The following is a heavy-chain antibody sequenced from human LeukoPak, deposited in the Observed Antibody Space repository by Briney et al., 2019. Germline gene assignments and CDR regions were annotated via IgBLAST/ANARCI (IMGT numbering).Heavy chain of an antibody. CDR2: ISAYNGNT. J-gene: IGHJ4*02. V-gene: IGHV1-18*01. D-gene: IGHD3-22*01. Sequence: GASAKVSCKASGYTFTSYGISWVRQAPGQGLEWMGWISAYNGNTNYAQKLQGRVTMTTDTSTSTAYMELRSLRSDDTAVYYCARDRNPDYYYDSSGYYYWGQGTLVTVSS. CDR3: ARDRNPDYYYDSSGYYY. CDR1: GYTFTSYG.